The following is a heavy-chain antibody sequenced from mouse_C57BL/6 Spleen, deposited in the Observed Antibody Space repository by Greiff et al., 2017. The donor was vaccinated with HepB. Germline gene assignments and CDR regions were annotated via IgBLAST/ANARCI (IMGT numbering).Heavy chain of an antibody. J-gene: IGHJ2*01. CDR2: ISSGSSTI. V-gene: IGHV5-17*01. CDR1: GFTFSDYG. D-gene: IGHD1-1*01. Sequence: EVKLVESGGGLVKPGGSLKLSCAASGFTFSDYGMHWVRQAPEKGLEWVAYISSGSSTIYYADTVKGRFTISRDNAENTLFLQMTSLRSEDTAMYYCARRVITTVVAHYFDYWGQGTTLTVSS. CDR3: ARRVITTVVAHYFDY.